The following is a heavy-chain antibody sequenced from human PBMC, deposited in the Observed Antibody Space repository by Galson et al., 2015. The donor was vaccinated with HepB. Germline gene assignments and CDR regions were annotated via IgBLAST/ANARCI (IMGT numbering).Heavy chain of an antibody. CDR2: IWPGGST. CDR1: GGSISTTNW. V-gene: IGHV4-4*02. CDR3: SRGPGGVAVPDSGSEGFDP. J-gene: IGHJ5*02. Sequence: ETLSLTCAVSGGSISTTNWWHWVRQLPGKGLEWIGEIWPGGSTNYNPSLKSRVIMSVDKSKNQLSLILTSVTAADTAIYYCSRGPGGVAVPDSGSEGFDPWGQGTLVTVSS. D-gene: IGHD6-19*01.